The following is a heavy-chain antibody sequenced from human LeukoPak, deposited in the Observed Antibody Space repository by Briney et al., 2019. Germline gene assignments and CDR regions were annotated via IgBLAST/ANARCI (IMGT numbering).Heavy chain of an antibody. J-gene: IGHJ4*02. CDR1: GFIFSNYA. CDR2: ISGKGDST. Sequence: PGGSLRLSCAASGFIFSNYAMNWVRQAPGKGLEWISGISGKGDSTYYADSVKGRFTISRDNSKNTFYLQMNSLRAEDTAVFYCAKVLVGDDYGDYVFDYWGQGTRVTVSS. D-gene: IGHD4-17*01. CDR3: AKVLVGDDYGDYVFDY. V-gene: IGHV3-23*01.